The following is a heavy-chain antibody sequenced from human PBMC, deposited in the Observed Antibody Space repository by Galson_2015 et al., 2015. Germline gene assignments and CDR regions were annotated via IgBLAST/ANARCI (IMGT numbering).Heavy chain of an antibody. D-gene: IGHD4-17*01. CDR3: ARGWPRLRNFEPNDY. CDR1: GFTFDDYG. V-gene: IGHV3-20*04. Sequence: SLRLSCAASGFTFDDYGMSWVRQAPGKGLEWVSGINWNGGSTGYADSVKGRFTISRDNAKNSLYLQMNSLRAEDTALYYCARGWPRLRNFEPNDYWGQGTLVTVSS. CDR2: INWNGGST. J-gene: IGHJ4*02.